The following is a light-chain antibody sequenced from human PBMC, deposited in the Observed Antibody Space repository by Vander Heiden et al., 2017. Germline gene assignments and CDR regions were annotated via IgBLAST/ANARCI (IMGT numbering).Light chain of an antibody. CDR3: LQDYEYPRT. CDR2: SAS. CDR1: QGIRSD. V-gene: IGKV1-6*02. J-gene: IGKJ1*01. Sequence: AIQMTQSPSSLFASVGDRVTVTCRASQGIRSDLGWYQQRPGKAPKLLIYSASNLQSGVPSRFSGSGSGRVFTLTISSLQPEDVATYYCLQDYEYPRTFGQGTKVEIK.